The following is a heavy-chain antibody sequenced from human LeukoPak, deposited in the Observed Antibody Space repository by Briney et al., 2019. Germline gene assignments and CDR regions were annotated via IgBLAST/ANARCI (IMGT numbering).Heavy chain of an antibody. CDR2: ISDSGGRT. CDR3: ANIRSPNY. CDR1: GFTFSSYA. J-gene: IGHJ4*02. V-gene: IGHV3-23*01. Sequence: GGSLRLSCAASGFTFSSYAMSWVRQAPGKGLEWVSAISDSGGRTYYADSVKGRFTISRDNSKNTLYLQMNSLSAEDTVVYYCANIRSPNYWGQGTLVTVSS. D-gene: IGHD1-14*01.